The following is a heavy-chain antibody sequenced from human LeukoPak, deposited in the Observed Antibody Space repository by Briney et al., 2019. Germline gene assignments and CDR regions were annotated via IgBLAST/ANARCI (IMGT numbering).Heavy chain of an antibody. CDR1: GYTFTGYY. CDR3: ARDPYSNYFDY. Sequence: SVKVSCKASGYTFTGYYMHWVRQAPGQGLEWMGWINPNNGGTNYAQKFQGRVTMTRDTSISTAYMELNRLRSDDTAVYYCARDPYSNYFDYWGQGTLVTVSS. D-gene: IGHD5-18*01. V-gene: IGHV1-2*02. CDR2: INPNNGGT. J-gene: IGHJ4*02.